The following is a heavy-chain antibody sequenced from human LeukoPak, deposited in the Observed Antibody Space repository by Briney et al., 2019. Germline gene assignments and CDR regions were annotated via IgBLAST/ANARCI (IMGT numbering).Heavy chain of an antibody. CDR2: INHSGST. CDR3: AREVPAASAFDI. J-gene: IGHJ3*02. Sequence: PSETLSLTCAVYGGSFSGYYWSWIRQPPGKGLEWIGEINHSGSTNYNPSLKSRVTISVDTSKNQFSLKLSSVTAADTAVYYCAREVPAASAFDIWGQGTMVTVSS. D-gene: IGHD2-2*01. CDR1: GGSFSGYY. V-gene: IGHV4-34*01.